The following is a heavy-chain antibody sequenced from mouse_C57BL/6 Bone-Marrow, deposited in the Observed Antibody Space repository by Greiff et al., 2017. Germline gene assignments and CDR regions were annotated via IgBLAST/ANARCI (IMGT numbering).Heavy chain of an antibody. CDR1: GYTFTSYW. V-gene: IGHV1-59*01. D-gene: IGHD2-1*01. CDR3: ASVAYGNFYYWYFDV. CDR2: IDPSDSYT. J-gene: IGHJ1*03. Sequence: QVQLQQPGAELVRPGTSVKLSCKASGYTFTSYWMHWVKQRPGQGLEWIGVIDPSDSYTNYNQKFKGKATLTVDTSSSTAYMQLSSLTSEDSAVYYCASVAYGNFYYWYFDVWGTGTTVTVSA.